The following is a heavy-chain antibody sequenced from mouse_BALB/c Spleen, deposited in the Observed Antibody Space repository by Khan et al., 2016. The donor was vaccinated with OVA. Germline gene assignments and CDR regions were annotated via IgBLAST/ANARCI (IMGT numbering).Heavy chain of an antibody. V-gene: IGHV1-26*01. CDR2: VNPNNGDT. D-gene: IGHD2-12*01. CDR1: GYSFTLYY. J-gene: IGHJ3*01. CDR3: ARGYEFFPY. Sequence: VQLKESGPDLVKPGASVKISCKASGYSFTLYYMTWVRQSHGKSPEWIGRVNPNNGDTNYNQNFKGKAILTLDKSSNTAYMELRSLTSEDSAVFYCARGYEFFPYWGQGTLVTVSA.